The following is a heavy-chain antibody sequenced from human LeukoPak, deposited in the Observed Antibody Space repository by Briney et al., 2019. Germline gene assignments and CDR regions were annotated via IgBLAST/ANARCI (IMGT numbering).Heavy chain of an antibody. CDR3: ARDLGVVPAYYYYGMDV. J-gene: IGHJ6*02. CDR1: GFTFSSYW. D-gene: IGHD2-2*01. V-gene: IGHV3-7*01. Sequence: HPGGSLRLSCAASGFTFSSYWMSWVRQAPGKGLEWVANIKQEGSEKYYVDSVKGRFTISRDNAKNSLYLQMNSLRAEDTAVYYCARDLGVVPAYYYYGMDVWGQGTTVTVSS. CDR2: IKQEGSEK.